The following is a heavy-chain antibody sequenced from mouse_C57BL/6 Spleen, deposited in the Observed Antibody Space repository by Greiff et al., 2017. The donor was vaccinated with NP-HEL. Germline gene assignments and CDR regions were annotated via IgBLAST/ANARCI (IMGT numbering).Heavy chain of an antibody. V-gene: IGHV1-4*01. CDR3: ARRRENWDYFDY. CDR1: GYTFTSYT. D-gene: IGHD4-1*01. CDR2: INPSSGYT. Sequence: VQLQQSGAELARPGASVKMSCKASGYTFTSYTMHWVKQRPGQGLEWIGYINPSSGYTKYNQKFKDKATLTADKSSSTAYMQLSSLTSEDSAVYYCARRRENWDYFDYWGQGTTLTVSS. J-gene: IGHJ2*01.